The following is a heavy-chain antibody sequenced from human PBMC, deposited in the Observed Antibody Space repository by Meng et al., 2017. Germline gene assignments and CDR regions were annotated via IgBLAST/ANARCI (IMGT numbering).Heavy chain of an antibody. J-gene: IGHJ3*02. CDR3: TMYTRGHI. CDR1: GVTFSGSD. D-gene: IGHD6-19*01. CDR2: ISSKLNSFAT. V-gene: IGHV3-73*02. Sequence: VGAGGGLVRAGGSLNLSCAVTGVTFSGSDIHWGRQASGKGLEWFVRISSKLNSFATAYPASLTGRFTISRDDSKNTAYLQMNSLMTEDTALYYCTMYTRGHIWGQGTMVTVSS.